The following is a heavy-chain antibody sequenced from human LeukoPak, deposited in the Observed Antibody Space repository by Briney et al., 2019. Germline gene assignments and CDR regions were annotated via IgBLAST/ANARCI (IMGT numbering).Heavy chain of an antibody. CDR2: IYPGDSET. CDR1: GYSFGTHW. J-gene: IGHJ4*02. D-gene: IGHD2-8*02. CDR3: ARHDGFCTGAPCFQRHDY. V-gene: IGHV5-51*01. Sequence: GESLKISCKGSGYSFGTHWVAWVRQMPGKGLEWMGLIYPGDSETRYSPSFQGHVTISADTSISPAYLHWSSLKASDTATYFCARHDGFCTGAPCFQRHDYWGQGTRVTVSS.